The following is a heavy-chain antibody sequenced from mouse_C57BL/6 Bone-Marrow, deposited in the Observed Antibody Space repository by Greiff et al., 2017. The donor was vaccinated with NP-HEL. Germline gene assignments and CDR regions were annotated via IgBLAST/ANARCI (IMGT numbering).Heavy chain of an antibody. Sequence: EVKLLESGGGLVQPGGSLKLSCAASGIDFSRYWMSWVRRAPGKGLEWIGEINPDSSTINYAPSLKDKFIISRDNAKNTLYLQMSKVRSEDTALYYCASVPPVFPEAWFAYWGQGTLVTVSA. J-gene: IGHJ3*01. CDR2: INPDSSTI. CDR3: ASVPPVFPEAWFAY. CDR1: GIDFSRYW. V-gene: IGHV4-1*01.